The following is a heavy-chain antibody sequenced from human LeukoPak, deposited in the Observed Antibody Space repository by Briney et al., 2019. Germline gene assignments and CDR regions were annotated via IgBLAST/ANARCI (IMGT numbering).Heavy chain of an antibody. J-gene: IGHJ6*03. CDR1: GFTFSSYA. Sequence: GGSLRLSCAASGFTFSSYAMSWVRQAPGKGLEWVSAISGSGGSTYYADSVKGRFTISRDNSKNAIYLQMNSLRAEDTAVYYCAVQWLLLYYYYMDVWGKGTTVTVSS. D-gene: IGHD3-22*01. V-gene: IGHV3-23*01. CDR2: ISGSGGST. CDR3: AVQWLLLYYYYMDV.